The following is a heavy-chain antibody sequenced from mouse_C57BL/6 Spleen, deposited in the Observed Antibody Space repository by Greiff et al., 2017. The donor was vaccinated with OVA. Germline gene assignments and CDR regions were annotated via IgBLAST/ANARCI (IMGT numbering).Heavy chain of an antibody. J-gene: IGHJ3*01. V-gene: IGHV5-17*01. Sequence: EVKVVESGGGLVKPGGSLKLSCAASGFTFSDYGMHWVRQAPEKGLEWVAYISSGSSTIYYADTVKGRFTISRDNAKNTLFLQMTSLRSEDTAMYYCARGDYEAWFAYWGQGTLVTVSA. CDR3: ARGDYEAWFAY. CDR1: GFTFSDYG. CDR2: ISSGSSTI. D-gene: IGHD2-4*01.